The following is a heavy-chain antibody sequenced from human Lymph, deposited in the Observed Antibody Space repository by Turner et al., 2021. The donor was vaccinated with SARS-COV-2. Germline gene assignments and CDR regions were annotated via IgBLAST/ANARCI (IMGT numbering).Heavy chain of an antibody. CDR2: ISYDGSHK. Sequence: QVQLVESGGGVVQPGRSLRLSCAASGFTFSSYAMYWVRQAPGKGLEWVAVISYDGSHKYYADSVKGQFTISRDNSKNTLYLQMNSLRAEDTAVYYCAREGEVGATGFDCWGQGTLVTVSS. CDR3: AREGEVGATGFDC. V-gene: IGHV3-30-3*01. J-gene: IGHJ4*02. CDR1: GFTFSSYA. D-gene: IGHD1-26*01.